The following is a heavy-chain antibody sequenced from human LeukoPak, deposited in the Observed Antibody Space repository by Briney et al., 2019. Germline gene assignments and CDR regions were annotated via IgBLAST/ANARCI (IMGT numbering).Heavy chain of an antibody. Sequence: SETLFLTCAVSGASIRSGNYHWAWIRQPPGKGLEWIGSLSSGGSTFYSASLKSRVTIFADTSENQFFLNLRSVTAADTAIYYCSRVSSRRFDFWGQGNLVTVSS. CDR1: GASIRSGNYH. CDR2: LSSGGST. J-gene: IGHJ4*02. CDR3: SRVSSRRFDF. V-gene: IGHV4-39*01.